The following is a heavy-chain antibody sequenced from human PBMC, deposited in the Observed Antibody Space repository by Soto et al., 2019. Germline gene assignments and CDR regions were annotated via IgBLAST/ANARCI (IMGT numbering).Heavy chain of an antibody. V-gene: IGHV1-69*12. D-gene: IGHD6-13*01. CDR2: IIPIFGTA. Sequence: QVQLVQSGAEVKKPGSSVKVSCKASGGTFSSDAISWVRQAPGQGLEWMGGIIPIFGTANYAPKFQGRVTITADESTSTAYMELSSLRSEDTAAYYCARERSSSWYLGEFDYWGQGTLVTVSS. CDR3: ARERSSSWYLGEFDY. CDR1: GGTFSSDA. J-gene: IGHJ4*02.